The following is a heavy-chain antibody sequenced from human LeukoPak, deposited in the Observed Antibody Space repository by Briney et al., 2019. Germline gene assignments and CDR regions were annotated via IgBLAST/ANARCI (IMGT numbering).Heavy chain of an antibody. J-gene: IGHJ4*02. V-gene: IGHV3-23*01. CDR2: LRGNGDT. CDR1: GFSFSSYA. Sequence: GGSLRPSCAASGFSFSSYAMSWVREAPARGLEWVSSLRGNGDTFYADSVKGRFTLSRDDSRNTVYLQLNNLRVEDTAVYYCAKANWVSNADAVFWGQGTVVTVSS. D-gene: IGHD1-1*01. CDR3: AKANWVSNADAVF.